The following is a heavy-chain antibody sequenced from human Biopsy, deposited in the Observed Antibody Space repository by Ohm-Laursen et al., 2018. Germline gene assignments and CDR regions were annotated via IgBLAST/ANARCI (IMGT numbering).Heavy chain of an antibody. J-gene: IGHJ4*02. CDR3: EEDKDANGGYDFDH. V-gene: IGHV1-46*01. D-gene: IGHD2-8*01. CDR2: INPHGGRT. Sequence: SSVKVSCQASGYTFTSFYTHWARQPPGHGLEWVGIINPHGGRTRYAQKFQGRIRMTTDTSTTTVYMGLSSLASAETAVYYCEEDKDANGGYDFDHWGQGTLVTVSS. CDR1: GYTFTSFY.